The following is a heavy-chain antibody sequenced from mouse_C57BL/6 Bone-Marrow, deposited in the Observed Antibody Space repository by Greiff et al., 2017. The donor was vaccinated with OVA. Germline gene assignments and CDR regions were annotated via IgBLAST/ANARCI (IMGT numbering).Heavy chain of an antibody. J-gene: IGHJ2*01. CDR2: ISSGGSYT. Sequence: EVKLMESGGDLVKPGGSLKLSCAASGFTFSSYGMSWVRQTPDKRLEWVATISSGGSYTYYPDSVKGRFTISRDNAKNTLYLQMSSLKSEDTAMYYCARHGYGNSFDYWGQGTTLTVSS. D-gene: IGHD2-1*01. CDR3: ARHGYGNSFDY. CDR1: GFTFSSYG. V-gene: IGHV5-6*01.